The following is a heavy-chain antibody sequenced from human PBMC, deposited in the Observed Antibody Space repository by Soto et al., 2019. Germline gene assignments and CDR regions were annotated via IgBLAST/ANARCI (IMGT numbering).Heavy chain of an antibody. V-gene: IGHV1-2*02. CDR2: INPNSGGT. D-gene: IGHD2-21*02. CDR1: GYTFTNYY. Sequence: EASVKVSCKASGYTFTNYYMHWVRQAPGQGLEWMGWINPNSGGTKYAQKFQGRVTMTRDTSISTAYMDLSRLRSDDSAVYYCARQLAYCGGDCYTEPIDYWGQGTLVTVSS. CDR3: ARQLAYCGGDCYTEPIDY. J-gene: IGHJ4*02.